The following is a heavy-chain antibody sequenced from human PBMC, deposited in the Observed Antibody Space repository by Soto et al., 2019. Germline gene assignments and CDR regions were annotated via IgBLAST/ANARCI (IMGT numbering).Heavy chain of an antibody. J-gene: IGHJ6*02. Sequence: LSLTCTVSGGSISSGGYYWSWIRQHPGKGLEWIGYIYYSGSTYYNPSLKSRVTISVDTSKNQFSLKLSSVTAADTAVYYCAGTTYGSGSYSAPYGMDVWGQGTTVTVSS. CDR2: IYYSGST. V-gene: IGHV4-31*03. CDR3: AGTTYGSGSYSAPYGMDV. D-gene: IGHD3-10*01. CDR1: GGSISSGGYY.